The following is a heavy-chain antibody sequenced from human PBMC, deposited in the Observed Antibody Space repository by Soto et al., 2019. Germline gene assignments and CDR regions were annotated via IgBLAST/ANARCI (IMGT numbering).Heavy chain of an antibody. CDR1: GFTFSSYG. V-gene: IGHV3-30*18. Sequence: QVQLVESGGGVVQPGRSLRLSCAASGFTFSSYGMHWVRQAPGKGLEWVAVISYDGSNKYYADSVKGRFTISRDNSKNTLYLQMSSLRAEDTAVYYCAKGEDMDVWGQGTTVTVSS. J-gene: IGHJ6*02. D-gene: IGHD1-26*01. CDR3: AKGEDMDV. CDR2: ISYDGSNK.